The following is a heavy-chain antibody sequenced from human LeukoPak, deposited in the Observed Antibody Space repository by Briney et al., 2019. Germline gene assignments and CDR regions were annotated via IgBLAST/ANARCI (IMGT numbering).Heavy chain of an antibody. CDR1: GGSISSNY. CDR3: AGVGAGTSR. J-gene: IGHJ4*02. V-gene: IGHV4-4*07. Sequence: SETPSLTCTVSGGSISSNYWSWIRQPAGKGLEWIGRIFTSGSTDYSPSLKSRVTMSLDTSKNQFSLKLTSVTAADTGMYYCAGVGAGTSRWGQGTLVTVSS. D-gene: IGHD1-7*01. CDR2: IFTSGST.